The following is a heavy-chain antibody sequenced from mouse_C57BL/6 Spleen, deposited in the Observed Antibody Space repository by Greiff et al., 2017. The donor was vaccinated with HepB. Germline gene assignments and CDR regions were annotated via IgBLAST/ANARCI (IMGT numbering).Heavy chain of an antibody. J-gene: IGHJ3*01. V-gene: IGHV5-17*01. CDR2: IGGGSTTI. CDR3: GRDEKGSWFAY. CDR1: GFTFSAYG. Sequence: DVMLVESGGGLVKPGGSLKLSCAASGFTFSAYGMHWVRQAPEKGLEWVAYIGGGSTTIYYADTMKGRFTISRDNAKNTLFLQMTSLRSEVTAMYYCGRDEKGSWFAYWGQVTLVTVSA.